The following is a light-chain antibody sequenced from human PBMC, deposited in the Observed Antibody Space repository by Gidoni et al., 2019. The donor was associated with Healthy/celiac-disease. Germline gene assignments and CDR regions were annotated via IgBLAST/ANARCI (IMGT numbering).Light chain of an antibody. CDR1: QSISSY. V-gene: IGKV1-39*01. CDR2: SAS. Sequence: IQMTQSPSSLSASVGDRVTITCRASQSISSYLNWYQQKPGKAPKLLIYSASSLQSGVPSRCSGSGSGTDFTLTISSLQPEDFATYYCQQSYSTPGFGPGTKVDIK. J-gene: IGKJ3*01. CDR3: QQSYSTPG.